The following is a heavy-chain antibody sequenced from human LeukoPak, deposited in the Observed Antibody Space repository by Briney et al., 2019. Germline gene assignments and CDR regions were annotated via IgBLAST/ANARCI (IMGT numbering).Heavy chain of an antibody. CDR2: IYYRGST. J-gene: IGHJ6*02. D-gene: IGHD6-13*01. CDR3: ARDRARIAAAGTIVTYGMDV. V-gene: IGHV4-61*01. Sequence: SETLSLTCTVSGGSVSSGSYYWSWIRQPPGKGLEWIGYIYYRGSTNYNPTLKSRVTMSVDTSKNEVSLKLSSVTAADTAVYYCARDRARIAAAGTIVTYGMDVWGQGTTVTVSS. CDR1: GGSVSSGSYY.